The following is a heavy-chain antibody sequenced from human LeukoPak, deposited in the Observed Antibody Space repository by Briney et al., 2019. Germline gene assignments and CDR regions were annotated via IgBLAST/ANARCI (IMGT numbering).Heavy chain of an antibody. J-gene: IGHJ6*03. V-gene: IGHV4-39*02. D-gene: IGHD6-19*01. CDR2: IYYSGST. CDR1: GGSISSSSYY. Sequence: PSETLSLTCTVSGGSISSSSYYWGWIRQPPGKGLEWIGSIYYSGSTYYNPSLKSRVTISVDTSKNQFSLKLSSVTAADTAVYYCAREQRYSSGWYGYYYYYYMDVWGKGTTVTISS. CDR3: AREQRYSSGWYGYYYYYYMDV.